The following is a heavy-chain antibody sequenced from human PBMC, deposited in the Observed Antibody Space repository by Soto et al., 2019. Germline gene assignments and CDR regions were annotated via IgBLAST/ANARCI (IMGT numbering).Heavy chain of an antibody. V-gene: IGHV4-30-2*01. CDR3: AGLTGYPDY. D-gene: IGHD7-27*01. CDR1: GGSIPSVGYS. CDR2: IHHGGGT. J-gene: IGHJ4*02. Sequence: QLQLQESGPGLLQPSQTLSLTCVVSGGSIPSVGYSWTWIRQPPGKGLEWIGYIHHGGGTSYNPALESRVTISIARPRNQCSLNLNSVTAADTAVYYCAGLTGYPDYWGQGTLVTVFS.